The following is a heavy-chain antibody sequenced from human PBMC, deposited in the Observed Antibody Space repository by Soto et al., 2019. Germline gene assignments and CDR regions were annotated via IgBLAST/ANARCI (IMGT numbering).Heavy chain of an antibody. CDR1: GFDFSSYG. CDR2: SSYDGRET. D-gene: IGHD3-10*01. J-gene: IGHJ4*02. Sequence: PGGSLRLSCAASGFDFSSYGIHWVRQAPGKGLEWVAASSYDGRETFYADSAKGRFTVSKEMSKNTAFLQMNALRHEDTAVYFCVRDSGWPILNFDNWGQGTPVTVSS. CDR3: VRDSGWPILNFDN. V-gene: IGHV3-30*03.